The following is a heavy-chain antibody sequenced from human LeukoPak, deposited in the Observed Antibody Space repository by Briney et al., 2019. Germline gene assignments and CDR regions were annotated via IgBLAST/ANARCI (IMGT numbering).Heavy chain of an antibody. CDR1: GGSISSSSYY. CDR2: IYYSGST. V-gene: IGHV4-39*01. Sequence: SETLSLTCTVSGGSISSSSYYWGWIRQPPGKGLEWIGSIYYSGSTYYNPSLKSRVTISVDTSKNQFSLKLSSVTAADTAVYYCARHRKNGLAAADFDYWGQGTLVTVSS. CDR3: ARHRKNGLAAADFDY. D-gene: IGHD6-13*01. J-gene: IGHJ4*02.